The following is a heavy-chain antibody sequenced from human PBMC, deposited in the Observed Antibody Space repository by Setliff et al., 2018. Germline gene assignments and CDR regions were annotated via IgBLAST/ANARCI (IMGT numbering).Heavy chain of an antibody. CDR3: ARDGNYKQWLVPYYYYYMDA. CDR1: DDSTSSRHYY. V-gene: IGHV4-61*09. D-gene: IGHD6-19*01. Sequence: SETLSLTCTVSDDSTSSRHYYWSWIRQPAGKGLEWLGQIYTSWSTNYNPSLKGRATLSIDASKKQFSLKLTSVTAADTAVYYCARDGNYKQWLVPYYYYYMDAWGKGTTVTSP. CDR2: IYTSWST. J-gene: IGHJ6*03.